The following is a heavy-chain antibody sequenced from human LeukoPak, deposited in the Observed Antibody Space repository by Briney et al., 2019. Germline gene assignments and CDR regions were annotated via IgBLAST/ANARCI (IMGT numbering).Heavy chain of an antibody. CDR2: ISGSSSYI. CDR3: VRVQYYSGGGFLDV. CDR1: GLTFSSYS. J-gene: IGHJ6*02. Sequence: GGSLRLSCAASGLTFSSYSMNWVRQAPGKGLEWVSAISGSSSYIYYADSVTGRFTISRDNAKNSLYLQMNSLRVEDTAVYYCVRVQYYSGGGFLDVRGQGTTVTVSS. V-gene: IGHV3-21*01. D-gene: IGHD2-15*01.